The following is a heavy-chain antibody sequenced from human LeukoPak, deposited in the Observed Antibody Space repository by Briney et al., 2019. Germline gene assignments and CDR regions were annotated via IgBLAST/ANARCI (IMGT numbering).Heavy chain of an antibody. CDR1: GFTFSSSS. D-gene: IGHD1-26*01. V-gene: IGHV3-30*02. CDR3: VNSFSSGTYSV. Sequence: PGGSLRLSCAASGFTFSSSSMHWVRQAPDKGLYWGAFIRSDANNKYYADSVKGRFTISRDNSKNKVYLQMNSLRAEDTAVYSCVNSFSSGTYSVWGQGTLVTVSS. J-gene: IGHJ4*02. CDR2: IRSDANNK.